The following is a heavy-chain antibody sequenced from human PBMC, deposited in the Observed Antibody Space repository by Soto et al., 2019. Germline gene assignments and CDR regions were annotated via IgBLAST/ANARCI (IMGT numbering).Heavy chain of an antibody. Sequence: QITLKESGPTLVEPTQTLTLTCTYSGFSLRTTGVGVGWIRQPPGKALEWLGIFYWNDDKRYSPSLKNRFTLTSDISKRQVVLTMTNMDPVDTATYYCAHTWGLPFDYWGQGTLVIVSS. CDR2: FYWNDDK. V-gene: IGHV2-5*01. CDR3: AHTWGLPFDY. D-gene: IGHD3-16*01. J-gene: IGHJ4*02. CDR1: GFSLRTTGVG.